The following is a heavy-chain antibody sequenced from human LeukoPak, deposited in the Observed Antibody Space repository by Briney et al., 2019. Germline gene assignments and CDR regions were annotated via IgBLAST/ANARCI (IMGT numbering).Heavy chain of an antibody. J-gene: IGHJ1*01. CDR2: ISSLEGT. Sequence: SETLSLTCTGSGDSITSNYWNWLRQPPGKGLEWIGDISSLEGTNYKHSLKSRVTISRDTSKNQFSLRLISLTAAASAVYYCARDIIAGDGNNYTGWGQGALVT. CDR1: GDSITSNY. V-gene: IGHV4-59*01. CDR3: ARDIIAGDGNNYTG. D-gene: IGHD5-24*01.